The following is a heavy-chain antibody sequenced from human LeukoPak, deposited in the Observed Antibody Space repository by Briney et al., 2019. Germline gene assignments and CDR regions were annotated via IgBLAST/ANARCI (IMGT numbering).Heavy chain of an antibody. Sequence: SSETLSLTCTVSGGSISSGDYYWSWIRQPPGKGLEWIGYIYYSGSTYYNPPLKSRVTISVDTSKNQFSLKLSSVTAADTAVYYCARDRRAIAVAGHFDYWGQGTLVTVSS. J-gene: IGHJ4*02. CDR2: IYYSGST. V-gene: IGHV4-30-4*08. CDR3: ARDRRAIAVAGHFDY. CDR1: GGSISSGDYY. D-gene: IGHD6-19*01.